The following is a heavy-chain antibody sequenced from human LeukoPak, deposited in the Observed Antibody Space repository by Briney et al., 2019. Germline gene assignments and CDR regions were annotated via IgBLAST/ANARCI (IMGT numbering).Heavy chain of an antibody. CDR2: ISSNGGST. V-gene: IGHV3-64D*09. D-gene: IGHD6-13*01. CDR3: ARGRSSSWYGVTATFDY. Sequence: GGSLRLSCSASGFSFRSYAMHWVRQAPGKGLEYVSGISSNGGSTYYADSVRGRFTISRDNSKNTLYLQMSSLRADDTAVYYCARGRSSSWYGVTATFDYWGQGTLVTVSS. CDR1: GFSFRSYA. J-gene: IGHJ4*02.